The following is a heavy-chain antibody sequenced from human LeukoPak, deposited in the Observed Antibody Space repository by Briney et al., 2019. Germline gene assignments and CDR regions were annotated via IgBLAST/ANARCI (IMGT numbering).Heavy chain of an antibody. CDR2: ISSSSSYI. V-gene: IGHV3-21*01. J-gene: IGHJ3*02. CDR1: GFTFSSYS. CDR3: ASLKIRRIGNAFDI. D-gene: IGHD1-1*01. Sequence: GGSLRLSCAASGFTFSSYSMNWVRQAPGKGLEWVSSISSSSSYIYYADSVKGRFTISRDNAKESLFLQMNSLRPEDTALYYCASLKIRRIGNAFDIWGQGTMVTVSS.